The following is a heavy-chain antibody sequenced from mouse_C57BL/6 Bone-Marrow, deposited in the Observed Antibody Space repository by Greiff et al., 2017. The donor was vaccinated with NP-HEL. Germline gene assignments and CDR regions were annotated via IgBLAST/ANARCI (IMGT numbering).Heavy chain of an antibody. V-gene: IGHV1-18*01. CDR1: GYTFTDYN. J-gene: IGHJ4*01. CDR3: ARPSYSNYDAMDY. D-gene: IGHD2-5*01. CDR2: INPNNGGT. Sequence: DVQLQESGPELVKPGASVKIPCKASGYTFTDYNMDWVKQSHGKSLEWIGDINPNNGGTIYNQKFKGKATLTVDKSSSTAYMELRSLTSEDTAVYYCARPSYSNYDAMDYWGQGTSVTVSS.